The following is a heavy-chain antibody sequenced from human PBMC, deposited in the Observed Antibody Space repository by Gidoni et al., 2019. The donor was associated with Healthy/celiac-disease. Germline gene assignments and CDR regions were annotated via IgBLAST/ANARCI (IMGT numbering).Heavy chain of an antibody. CDR2: ISSSSSYI. CDR1: GFTFSSYS. D-gene: IGHD2-8*01. Sequence: EVQLVESGGGLVKPGGSLRLSCAASGFTFSSYSMNGVRQAPGKGLEWVSSISSSSSYIYYADSVKGRFTISRDNAKNSLYLQMNSLRAEDTAVYYCARDYGANYYYMDVWGKGTTVTVSS. V-gene: IGHV3-21*01. CDR3: ARDYGANYYYMDV. J-gene: IGHJ6*03.